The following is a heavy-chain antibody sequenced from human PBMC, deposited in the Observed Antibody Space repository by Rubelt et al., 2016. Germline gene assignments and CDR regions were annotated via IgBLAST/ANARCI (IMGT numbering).Heavy chain of an antibody. J-gene: IGHJ1*01. CDR2: IYYRGST. V-gene: IGHV4-39*01. CDR1: GGSISSSSYY. D-gene: IGHD3-22*01. CDR3: ATVGSSGYSSHPEYFQH. Sequence: QLQLQESGPGLVKPSETLSLTCTVSGGSISSSSYYWGWIRQPPGKGLEWIGSIYYRGSTYYNPSLEVRGAMSVDTSMNQFPRRLSSGNAAYTALYDWATVGSSGYSSHPEYFQHWGQGTLVTVSS.